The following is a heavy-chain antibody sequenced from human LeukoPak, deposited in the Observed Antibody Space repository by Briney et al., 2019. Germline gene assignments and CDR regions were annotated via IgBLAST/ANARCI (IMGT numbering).Heavy chain of an antibody. CDR1: GGSISSGSYY. CDR3: AREGNGYGDYYFDQ. Sequence: SETLSLTCTVSGGSISSGSYYWSWIRQPAGEGLEWIGHIYISGGTNYNPSLKSRVTISVDTSKNQFSLKLSSVTAADTAVYYCAREGNGYGDYYFDQWGQGTLVTVSS. CDR2: IYISGGT. J-gene: IGHJ4*02. D-gene: IGHD4-17*01. V-gene: IGHV4-61*09.